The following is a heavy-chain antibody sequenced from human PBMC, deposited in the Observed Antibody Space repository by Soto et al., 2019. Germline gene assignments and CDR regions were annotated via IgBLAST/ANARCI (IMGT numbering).Heavy chain of an antibody. D-gene: IGHD3-10*01. J-gene: IGHJ4*02. CDR1: GYTFTSYG. CDR2: ISAYNGNT. V-gene: IGHV1-18*01. CDR3: ARDAPPFAY. Sequence: QVQLVQSGAEVKKPGASVKVSCKASGYTFTSYGISWVRQAPGQGLEWMGWISAYNGNTNYPEKLPGRVTMTTDTATSTGYMELRSLRSYDTAVDYSARDAPPFAYWGQGNLVTVS.